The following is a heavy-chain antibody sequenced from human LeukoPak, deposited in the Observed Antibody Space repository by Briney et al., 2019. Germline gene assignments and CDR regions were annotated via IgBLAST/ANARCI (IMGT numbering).Heavy chain of an antibody. D-gene: IGHD2-2*02. CDR3: ARAPDQLLYRYYDFDY. CDR1: VGSSRGSS. CDR2: INHSGST. J-gene: IGHJ4*02. Sequence: PSETLSLTCAVYVGSSRGSSWAWIRQPPGKGLNGIGEINHSGSTNYNPSLKSRVTISVDTSKNQFSLKLSSVTAADTAVYYCARAPDQLLYRYYDFDYWGQGTLVTVSS. V-gene: IGHV4-34*01.